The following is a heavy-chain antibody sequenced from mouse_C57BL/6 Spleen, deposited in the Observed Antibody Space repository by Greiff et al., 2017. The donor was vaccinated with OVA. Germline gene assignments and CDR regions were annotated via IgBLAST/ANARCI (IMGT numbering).Heavy chain of an antibody. Sequence: QVQLQQSGAELVKPGASVKISCKASGYAFSSYWMNWVKQRPGKGLEWIGQIYPGDGDTNYNGKFKGKATLTADKSSSTAYMQLSSLTSEDSAVYFCARLGGSTTVVPYWYFDVWGTGTTVTVSS. V-gene: IGHV1-80*01. CDR2: IYPGDGDT. CDR3: ARLGGSTTVVPYWYFDV. D-gene: IGHD1-1*01. CDR1: GYAFSSYW. J-gene: IGHJ1*03.